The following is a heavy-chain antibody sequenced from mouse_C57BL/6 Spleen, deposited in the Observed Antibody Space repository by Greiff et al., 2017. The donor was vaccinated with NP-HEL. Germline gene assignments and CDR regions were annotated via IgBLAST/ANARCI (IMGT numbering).Heavy chain of an antibody. CDR2: ISPGSGST. Sequence: VQLQQPGAELVKPGASVKMSCKASGYTFTSYWITWVKQRPGQGLEWIGDISPGSGSTNYNEKFKSKATLTVDTSSSTAYMQLSRLTSEDSAVYYCAREEANWDVGYFEDWGQGTTLTVSS. CDR1: GYTFTSYW. J-gene: IGHJ2*01. D-gene: IGHD4-1*01. V-gene: IGHV1-55*01. CDR3: AREEANWDVGYFED.